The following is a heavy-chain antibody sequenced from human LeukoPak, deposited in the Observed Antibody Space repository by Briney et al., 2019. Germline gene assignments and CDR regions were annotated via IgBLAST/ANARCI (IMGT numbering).Heavy chain of an antibody. CDR1: EFTFSNYY. V-gene: IGHV3-7*01. D-gene: IGHD3-16*02. Sequence: PGGSLRLSCTASEFTFSNYYMSWVRQAPGKGLEWVASIKRDGSEESYVDSVKGRFTISRDNAKTSLYLQMNSLRAEDTAVYYCARETEELTYYFDYWGQGTLVTVSS. J-gene: IGHJ4*02. CDR2: IKRDGSEE. CDR3: ARETEELTYYFDY.